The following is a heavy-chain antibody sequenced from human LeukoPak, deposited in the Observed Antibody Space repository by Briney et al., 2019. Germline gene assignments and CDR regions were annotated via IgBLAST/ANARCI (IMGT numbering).Heavy chain of an antibody. V-gene: IGHV3-21*06. CDR2: INSISSYI. J-gene: IGHJ4*02. Sequence: GGSLRLSCAASGFIVSSYSLNWVRQAPGKGLEWVASINSISSYIYYADSVKGRFTISRDNAKNSLYLQMNSLRAEDTAVYYCARGWSADYFDYWGQGILVTVSS. D-gene: IGHD2-15*01. CDR3: ARGWSADYFDY. CDR1: GFIVSSYS.